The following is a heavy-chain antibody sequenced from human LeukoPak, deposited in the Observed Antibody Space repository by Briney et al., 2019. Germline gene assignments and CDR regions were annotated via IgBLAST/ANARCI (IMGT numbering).Heavy chain of an antibody. Sequence: PSETLSLTCTVSGGSISSYYWSWIRQPPGKGLEWIGYIYYGGSTNYNPSLKSRVTISVDTSKNQFSLKLSSVTAADTAVYYCARERVWRYCGGDSCGWFDPWGQGTLVTVSS. D-gene: IGHD2-21*02. J-gene: IGHJ5*02. V-gene: IGHV4-59*12. CDR1: GGSISSYY. CDR3: ARERVWRYCGGDSCGWFDP. CDR2: IYYGGST.